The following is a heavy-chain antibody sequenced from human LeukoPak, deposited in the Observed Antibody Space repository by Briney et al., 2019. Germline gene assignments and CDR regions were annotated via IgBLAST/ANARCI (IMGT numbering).Heavy chain of an antibody. CDR1: GFTFSNAW. J-gene: IGHJ4*02. V-gene: IGHV3-15*01. Sequence: GGSLRLSCAASGFTFSNAWMSWVRQAPGKGLEWVGRIKSKTDGGTTDYAAPVKGRFTISRDDSKNTLYLQMNSLKTEDTAVYYGTGRDYVWGSYRYELDYWGQGTLVTVSS. CDR2: IKSKTDGGTT. CDR3: TGRDYVWGSYRYELDY. D-gene: IGHD3-16*02.